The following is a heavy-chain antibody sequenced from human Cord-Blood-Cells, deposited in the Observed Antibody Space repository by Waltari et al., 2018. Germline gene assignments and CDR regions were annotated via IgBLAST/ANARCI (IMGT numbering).Heavy chain of an antibody. D-gene: IGHD3-10*01. V-gene: IGHV5-51*01. J-gene: IGHJ4*02. CDR2: ISPGDSDT. CDR3: ARPYGSGSYYSPFDY. CDR1: GYSFTSYW. Sequence: EVQLVQSGAEVKKPGESLKISCKGSGYSFTSYWIGWVRQLPGKGLEWMGIISPGDSDTRYSPSFQGQVTISADKSISTAYLQWSSLKASDTAMYYCARPYGSGSYYSPFDYWGQGTLVTVSS.